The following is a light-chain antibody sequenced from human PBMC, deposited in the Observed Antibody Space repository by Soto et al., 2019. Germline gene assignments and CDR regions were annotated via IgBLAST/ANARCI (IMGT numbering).Light chain of an antibody. Sequence: IERTQSPAALTVSPGESATLSIRASQSVSSNLAWYQQKPGQAPRLLIYGASNRATGIPDRFSGSGSGTDFTLTISRLEPEDLAGYAGQQYGSSLTFGQGTKVDI. CDR1: QSVSSN. CDR2: GAS. CDR3: QQYGSSLT. V-gene: IGKV3-20*01. J-gene: IGKJ1*01.